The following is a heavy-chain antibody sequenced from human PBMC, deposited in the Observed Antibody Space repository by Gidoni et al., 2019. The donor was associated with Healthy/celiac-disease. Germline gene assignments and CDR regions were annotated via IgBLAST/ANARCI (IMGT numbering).Heavy chain of an antibody. CDR2: IYYSGST. CDR3: ARGPERLWELHAFDI. J-gene: IGHJ3*02. Sequence: QVQLQESGPGLVKPSETLSLTCTVSGGSISSYYWSWIRQPPGKGLEWIGYIYYSGSTNYNPSLKSRVTISVDTSKNQFSLKLSSVTAADTAVYYCARGPERLWELHAFDIWGQGTMVTVSS. V-gene: IGHV4-59*01. CDR1: GGSISSYY. D-gene: IGHD1-26*01.